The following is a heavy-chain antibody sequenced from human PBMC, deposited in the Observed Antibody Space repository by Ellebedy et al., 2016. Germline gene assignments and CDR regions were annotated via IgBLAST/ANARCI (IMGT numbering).Heavy chain of an antibody. CDR3: ASRERRSVRGI. Sequence: GESLKISXAASGFTFSSYAMHWVRQAPGKGLEWVAVISYDGSNKYYADSVKGRFTISRDNSKNTLYLQMNSLRAEDTAVYYCASRERRSVRGIWGQGTLVTVSS. CDR1: GFTFSSYA. D-gene: IGHD3-10*01. CDR2: ISYDGSNK. J-gene: IGHJ4*02. V-gene: IGHV3-30*04.